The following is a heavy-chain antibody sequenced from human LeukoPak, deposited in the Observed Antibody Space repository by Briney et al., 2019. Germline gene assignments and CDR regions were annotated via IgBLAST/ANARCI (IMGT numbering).Heavy chain of an antibody. V-gene: IGHV3-23*01. CDR1: GFTFSSYA. Sequence: TGGSLRLSCAASGFTFSSYAMSWVRQAPGKGLEWVSAISGSGGSTYYADSVKGRLTISRDNSKNTLYLQMNSLRAEGTAVYYCAKTARRSRYYFDYWGQGTLVTVSS. CDR3: AKTARRSRYYFDY. D-gene: IGHD2-21*02. J-gene: IGHJ4*02. CDR2: ISGSGGST.